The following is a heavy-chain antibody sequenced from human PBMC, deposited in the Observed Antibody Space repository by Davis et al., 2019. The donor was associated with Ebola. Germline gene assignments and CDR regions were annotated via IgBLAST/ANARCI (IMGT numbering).Heavy chain of an antibody. CDR3: AGVSARGSYMDV. Sequence: SETLSLTCTVSRGPISSSRWWTWVRQAPGKGLEWIGKIYHTGRTDYNPSLKSRVTISLHKSRNQFSLNLSSVTAADTAVYYCAGVSARGSYMDVWGKGITVTVSS. J-gene: IGHJ6*03. CDR2: IYHTGRT. D-gene: IGHD3-10*01. CDR1: RGPISSSRW. V-gene: IGHV4-4*02.